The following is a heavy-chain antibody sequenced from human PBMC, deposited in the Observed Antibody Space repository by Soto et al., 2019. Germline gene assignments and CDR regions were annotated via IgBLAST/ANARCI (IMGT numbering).Heavy chain of an antibody. CDR2: INPGGDSV. V-gene: IGHV1-46*01. Sequence: ASVKVSCKGSGYTFTNYFFHWVRQAPGQGLEWMGMINPGGDSVTYAQKFQGRVTMTTDTSATTVYMELSSLRSADTAVYYCARDRRYCSGTSCYTFLGPDYWG. CDR1: GYTFTNYF. J-gene: IGHJ4*01. CDR3: ARDRRYCSGTSCYTFLGPDY. D-gene: IGHD2-2*02.